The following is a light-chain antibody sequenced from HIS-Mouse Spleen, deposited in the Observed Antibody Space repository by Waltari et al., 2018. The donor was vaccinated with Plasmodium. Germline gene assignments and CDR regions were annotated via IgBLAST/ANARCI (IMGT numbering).Light chain of an antibody. Sequence: SYDLTQPPSVSVSPGRTARITCSGDALPTTYAYWYQQKSGQAPLLVIYEDSKRPPGIPERFSGSSSGTMATLTISGAQVEDEADYYCYSTDSSGNHRVFGGGTKLTVL. CDR3: YSTDSSGNHRV. CDR2: EDS. CDR1: ALPTTY. J-gene: IGLJ3*02. V-gene: IGLV3-10*01.